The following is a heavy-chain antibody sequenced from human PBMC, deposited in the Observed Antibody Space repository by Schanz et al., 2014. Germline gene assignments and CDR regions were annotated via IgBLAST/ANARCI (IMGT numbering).Heavy chain of an antibody. CDR2: IWFDGNNK. D-gene: IGHD1-26*01. Sequence: QVQLVESGGGVVRPGRSLRLSCAASGFTFNNYGMHWVRQAPGKGLEWVAVIWFDGNNKFYADSVKGRFTISRDNAENSLYLQMSSLRAEDTAVYYCASSSYRLLSYYYAMDVWGQGTTVTVSS. CDR1: GFTFNNYG. CDR3: ASSSYRLLSYYYAMDV. V-gene: IGHV3-33*03. J-gene: IGHJ6*02.